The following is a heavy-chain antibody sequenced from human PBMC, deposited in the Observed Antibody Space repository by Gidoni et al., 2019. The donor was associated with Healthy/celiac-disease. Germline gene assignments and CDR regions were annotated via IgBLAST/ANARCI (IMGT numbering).Heavy chain of an antibody. Sequence: EVQLLESGGGLVQPGGSLRLSCAASGFTFSSYALSWVRQAPGKGLEWVSAISGSGGSTYYADSVKGRFTISRDNSKNTLYLQMNSLRAEDTAVYYCAKDVGAAAGLRRTTYYYASWSWDLWGRGTLVTVSS. CDR3: AKDVGAAAGLRRTTYYYASWSWDL. CDR1: GFTFSSYA. V-gene: IGHV3-23*01. D-gene: IGHD6-13*01. CDR2: ISGSGGST. J-gene: IGHJ2*01.